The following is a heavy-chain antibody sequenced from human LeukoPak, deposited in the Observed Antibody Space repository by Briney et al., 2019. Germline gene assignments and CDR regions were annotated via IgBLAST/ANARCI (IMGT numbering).Heavy chain of an antibody. D-gene: IGHD6-19*01. J-gene: IGHJ4*02. Sequence: SGTLSLTCAASGGSISSGSYYWSWIRQPAGKGLEWIGRIYTSGSTNYNPSLKSRVTISVDTSKNQFSLKLSSVTAADTAVYYCEGGGVAGIVYWGQGTLVTVSS. V-gene: IGHV4-61*02. CDR1: GGSISSGSYY. CDR3: EGGGVAGIVY. CDR2: IYTSGST.